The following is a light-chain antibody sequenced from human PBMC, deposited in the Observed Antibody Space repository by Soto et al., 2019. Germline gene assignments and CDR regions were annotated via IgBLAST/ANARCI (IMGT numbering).Light chain of an antibody. Sequence: QSALTQPASVSGSPGQSITISCTGTSSDVGGYYYVSWYQHHPGKAPKLMIYQVSNRPSGVSNRFSGSKSGNTASLTISGLQAEDEADYYCSSYTSSNTFYVVGTGAKVTVL. V-gene: IGLV2-14*01. CDR1: SSDVGGYYY. CDR2: QVS. J-gene: IGLJ1*01. CDR3: SSYTSSNTFYV.